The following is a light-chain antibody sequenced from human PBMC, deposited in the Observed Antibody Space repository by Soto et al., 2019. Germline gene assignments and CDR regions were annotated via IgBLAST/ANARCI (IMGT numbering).Light chain of an antibody. V-gene: IGKV3-15*01. J-gene: IGKJ1*01. Sequence: EILLTQSPATLSVSPGERSTLSCRASQSVSSNLAWYQQKPGQAPWLLIYGASTRATGIPARFSGSGSGTEFTLTISSLQSEDSAVYYCQQYNNWPPWTFGQGTKVDI. CDR2: GAS. CDR1: QSVSSN. CDR3: QQYNNWPPWT.